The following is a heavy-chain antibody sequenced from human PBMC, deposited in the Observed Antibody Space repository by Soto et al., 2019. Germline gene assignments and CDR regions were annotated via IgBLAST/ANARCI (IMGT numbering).Heavy chain of an antibody. CDR1: GVYMRNSY. D-gene: IGHD3-16*01. CDR2: ISTSGNT. V-gene: IGHV4-4*07. CDR3: ARGGGVPALGDP. Sequence: SETLSLTCSASGVYMRNSYWTWIRQSAGKGLEWIGRISTSGNTNYNPSLNSRLTMSVDTSRNQVSLKLTSVTAADTAVYYCARGGGVPALGDPWGQGTLVTVSA. J-gene: IGHJ5*02.